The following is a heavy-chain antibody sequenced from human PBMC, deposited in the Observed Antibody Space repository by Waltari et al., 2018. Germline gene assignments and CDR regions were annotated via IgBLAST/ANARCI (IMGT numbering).Heavy chain of an antibody. CDR2: IYYNGGT. CDR1: GDSITTYY. J-gene: IGHJ4*02. Sequence: QVQLQESSPGLVEPSETLSLTCTVSGDSITTYYWSWIRQPPGKGLEWIGYIYYNGGTNYNPSLKRRLTISVETSKNQFSLKLTSVTAADTAVYYCARALLLPLRFDNWGPGTLVTVSS. D-gene: IGHD5-12*01. V-gene: IGHV4-59*01. CDR3: ARALLLPLRFDN.